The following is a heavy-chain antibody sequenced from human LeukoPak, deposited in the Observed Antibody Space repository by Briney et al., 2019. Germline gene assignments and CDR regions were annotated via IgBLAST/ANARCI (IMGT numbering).Heavy chain of an antibody. V-gene: IGHV1-2*02. Sequence: ASVKVSCKASGYTFTGYYMHWVRQAPGQGLEWMGWINPNSGGTNYAQKFQCRVTMTRDTSISTAYMELSRLRSDDTAVYYCARERRSVVPAATRYFDLWGRGTLVTVSS. CDR1: GYTFTGYY. CDR2: INPNSGGT. J-gene: IGHJ2*01. CDR3: ARERRSVVPAATRYFDL. D-gene: IGHD2-2*01.